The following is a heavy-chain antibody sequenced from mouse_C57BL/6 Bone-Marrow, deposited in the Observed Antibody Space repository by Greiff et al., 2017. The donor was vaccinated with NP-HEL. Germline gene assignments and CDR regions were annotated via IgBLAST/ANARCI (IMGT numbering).Heavy chain of an antibody. CDR1: GYTFTSYG. CDR3: ARGATVVPFDY. V-gene: IGHV1-81*01. Sequence: QVHVKQSGAELARPGASVKLSCKASGYTFTSYGISWVKQRTGQGLEWIGEIYPRSGNTYYNEKFKGKATLTADKSSSTAYMELRSLTSEDSAVYFCARGATVVPFDYWGQGTTLTVSS. J-gene: IGHJ2*01. D-gene: IGHD1-1*01. CDR2: IYPRSGNT.